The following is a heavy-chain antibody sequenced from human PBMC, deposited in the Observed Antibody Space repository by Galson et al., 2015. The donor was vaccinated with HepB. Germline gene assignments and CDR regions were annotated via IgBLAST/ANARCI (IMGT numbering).Heavy chain of an antibody. CDR3: ARVSTVVDS. D-gene: IGHD4-23*01. J-gene: IGHJ4*02. Sequence: TLSLTCVVSGGSISSGGYSWSWIRQPPGKGLEWIGYIYHSGSTFCNPSLKSRVTISLDRSKNQLSLNLTSVTAADTAVYYCARVSTVVDSWGQGTLVTVSS. V-gene: IGHV4-30-2*01. CDR2: IYHSGST. CDR1: GGSISSGGYS.